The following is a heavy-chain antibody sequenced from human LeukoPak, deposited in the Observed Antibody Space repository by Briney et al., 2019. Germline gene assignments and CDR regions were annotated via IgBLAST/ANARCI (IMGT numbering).Heavy chain of an antibody. CDR3: ARDSSKLHCSSTSCHQYYFDY. D-gene: IGHD2-2*01. Sequence: SVKVSCKASGGTFSSYAISWVRQAPGQGLEWMGGIIPIFGTANYAQKFQGRVTITADESTSTAYMELSSLRAEDRAVYYCARDSSKLHCSSTSCHQYYFDYWGQGTLVTVPS. J-gene: IGHJ4*02. CDR2: IIPIFGTA. CDR1: GGTFSSYA. V-gene: IGHV1-69*13.